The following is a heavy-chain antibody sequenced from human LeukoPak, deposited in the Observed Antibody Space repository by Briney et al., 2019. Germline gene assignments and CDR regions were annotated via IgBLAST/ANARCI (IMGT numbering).Heavy chain of an antibody. Sequence: ASVKVSCKASGYTFTSYDINWVRQATGQGLEWMGRMNPNSGNTGYAQKFQGRVTMTRNTSISTAYMELSSLRSEDTAVYYCARGGSCSSTSCYEDYYYYMDVWGKGTTVTVSS. V-gene: IGHV1-8*01. CDR1: GYTFTSYD. J-gene: IGHJ6*03. CDR3: ARGGSCSSTSCYEDYYYYMDV. D-gene: IGHD2-2*01. CDR2: MNPNSGNT.